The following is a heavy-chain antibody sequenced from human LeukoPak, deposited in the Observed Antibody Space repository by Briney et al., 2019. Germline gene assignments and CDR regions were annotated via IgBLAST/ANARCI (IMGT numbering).Heavy chain of an antibody. V-gene: IGHV1-8*01. D-gene: IGHD3-10*01. J-gene: IGHJ4*02. CDR1: RYTFTGYD. CDR3: ARLSQTPDYYTLGGYYYLGY. CDR2: MNSYTGRT. Sequence: ASVKLSCKASRYTFTGYDINWVREAAGQGLEWMGWMNSYTGRTGYAQKFQGRITMTRDNSINTAYMELTNLRSEGTAIYYCARLSQTPDYYTLGGYYYLGYWGQGTPVTVSS.